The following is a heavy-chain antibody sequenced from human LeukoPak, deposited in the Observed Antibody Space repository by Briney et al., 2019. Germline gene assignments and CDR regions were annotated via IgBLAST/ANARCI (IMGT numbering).Heavy chain of an antibody. D-gene: IGHD2-2*01. CDR1: GFTFSSYW. J-gene: IGHJ6*03. Sequence: GGSLRLSCAASGFTFSSYWMSWVRQAPGKGLEWVANIKQDGSEKYYVDSVKGRFTISRDNAKNSLYLQMNSLRAEDTAVYYCARDGDIVVVPAAPRYYYMDVWGKGTTVTVSS. CDR3: ARDGDIVVVPAAPRYYYMDV. V-gene: IGHV3-7*01. CDR2: IKQDGSEK.